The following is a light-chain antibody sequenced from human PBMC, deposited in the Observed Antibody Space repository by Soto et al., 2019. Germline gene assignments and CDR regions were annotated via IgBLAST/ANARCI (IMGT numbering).Light chain of an antibody. CDR3: QQYGNSPRT. CDR2: GAS. J-gene: IGKJ2*02. Sequence: ENVLTQSPGILSLSPGERATLSCGASHSVTNNYIAWYQQKPGQAPWLLIFGASDRATGIPDRFSGGGSGTYFTLTISRLEPEDFAVYYCQQYGNSPRTFGQGTKLEIK. CDR1: HSVTNNY. V-gene: IGKV3-20*01.